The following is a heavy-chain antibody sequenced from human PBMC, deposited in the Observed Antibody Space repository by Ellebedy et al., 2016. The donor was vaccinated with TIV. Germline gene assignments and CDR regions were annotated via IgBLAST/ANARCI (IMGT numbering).Heavy chain of an antibody. Sequence: MPSETLSLTCTVSGGSISSYYWSWIRQPPGKGLEWIGSIYYSGSTYYNPSLKSRVTISVDTSKNQFSLKLSSVTAADTAVYYCAREIRSRTNWFDPWGQGTLVTVSS. V-gene: IGHV4-39*07. CDR2: IYYSGST. CDR3: AREIRSRTNWFDP. J-gene: IGHJ5*02. D-gene: IGHD3-16*02. CDR1: GGSISSYY.